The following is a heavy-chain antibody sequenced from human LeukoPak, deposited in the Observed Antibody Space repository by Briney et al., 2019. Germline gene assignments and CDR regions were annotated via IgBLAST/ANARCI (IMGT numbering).Heavy chain of an antibody. CDR3: ARLNLRYSYGMSAFYNWFDP. Sequence: KTSETLSLTCTVSGGSISSYYWSWIRQPPGKGLEWIGYIYTSGSTNYNPSLKSRVTISVDTSKNQFSLKLSSVTAADTAVYYCARLNLRYSYGMSAFYNWFDPWGQGTLVTVSS. CDR1: GGSISSYY. J-gene: IGHJ5*02. D-gene: IGHD5-18*01. CDR2: IYTSGST. V-gene: IGHV4-4*09.